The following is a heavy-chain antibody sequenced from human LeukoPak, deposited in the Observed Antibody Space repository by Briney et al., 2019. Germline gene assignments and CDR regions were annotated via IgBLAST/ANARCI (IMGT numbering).Heavy chain of an antibody. D-gene: IGHD1-26*01. CDR2: IIPIFGTA. J-gene: IGHJ3*02. CDR1: GGTFSSYA. V-gene: IGHV1-69*05. CDR3: ARDRASGSYFDAFDI. Sequence: GASVKVSCKASGGTFSSYAISWVRQAPGQGLERMGGIIPIFGTANYAQKFQGRVTITTDESTSTAYMELSSLRSEDTAVYYCARDRASGSYFDAFDIWGQGTMVTVSS.